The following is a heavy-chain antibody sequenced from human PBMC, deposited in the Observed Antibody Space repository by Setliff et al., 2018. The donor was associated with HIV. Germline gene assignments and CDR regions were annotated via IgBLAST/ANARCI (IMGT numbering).Heavy chain of an antibody. CDR2: IYTSGST. J-gene: IGHJ4*02. V-gene: IGHV4-4*09. CDR3: ARSQRGYSGRYSFEY. Sequence: SETLSLTCTVSGGSISSYYWSWIRQPPGKGLEWIGYIYTSGSTNYNPSLKSRVTMSVDTSKNQFSLKLSSVTAADTAVYYCARSQRGYSGRYSFEYWGQGRRVTVSS. CDR1: GGSISSYY. D-gene: IGHD5-12*01.